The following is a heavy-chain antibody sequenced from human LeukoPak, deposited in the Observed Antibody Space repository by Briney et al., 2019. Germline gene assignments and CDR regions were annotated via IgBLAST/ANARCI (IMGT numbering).Heavy chain of an antibody. Sequence: GFLRLSCAASGFTFSSYAMNWVRQAPGKGLEWVAGISSGDRTFHAESVKGRFTISRDKSKDTLYLQMNSLRAEDTAVYYCAKDATASPYFHWFDNWGQGTQVIVSS. V-gene: IGHV3-23*01. D-gene: IGHD3-9*01. J-gene: IGHJ4*02. CDR2: ISSGDRT. CDR1: GFTFSSYA. CDR3: AKDATASPYFHWFDN.